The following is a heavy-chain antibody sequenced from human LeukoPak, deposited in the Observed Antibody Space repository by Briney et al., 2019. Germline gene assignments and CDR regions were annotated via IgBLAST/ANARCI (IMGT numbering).Heavy chain of an antibody. J-gene: IGHJ4*02. CDR3: AGRLGSIGSLPNFDY. CDR1: GFTFSSYA. V-gene: IGHV3-23*01. Sequence: GGSLRLSCAASGFTFSSYAMSWVRQAPGKGLEWVSAISGSGGSTYYADSVKGRFTISRDNAKNSLYLQMNSLRAEDTAVYYCAGRLGSIGSLPNFDYWGQGTLVTVSS. D-gene: IGHD3-22*01. CDR2: ISGSGGST.